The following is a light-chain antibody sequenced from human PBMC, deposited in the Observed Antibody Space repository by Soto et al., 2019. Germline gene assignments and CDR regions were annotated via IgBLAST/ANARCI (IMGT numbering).Light chain of an antibody. CDR3: QQYNDWPYS. CDR1: QSIGSS. V-gene: IGKV3-15*01. CDR2: GAA. J-gene: IGKJ2*03. Sequence: EIVLTQSPGTLSLSPGERATLSCRTSQSIGSSLAWYQQRVGQAPRLLIYGAATRAAGVPARFSGSGSVTEFTLIITSLQSEDFAVYYCQQYNDWPYSFGQGTK.